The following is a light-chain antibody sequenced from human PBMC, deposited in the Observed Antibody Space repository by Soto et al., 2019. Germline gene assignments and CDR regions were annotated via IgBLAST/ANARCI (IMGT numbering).Light chain of an antibody. CDR3: QQYNNWPPRWT. J-gene: IGKJ1*01. V-gene: IGKV3-15*01. CDR2: GAS. Sequence: EIVMTQSPATLSVSPGERATLSCRASQSVSSNLAWYQQKPGQAPRLRIYGASTRATGIPARFSGSGSGTEFTLTISSLQSEDFAVYYCQQYNNWPPRWTFGQGTKVEIK. CDR1: QSVSSN.